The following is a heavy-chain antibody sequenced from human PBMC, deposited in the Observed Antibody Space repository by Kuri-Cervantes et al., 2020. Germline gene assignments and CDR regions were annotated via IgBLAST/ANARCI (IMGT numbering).Heavy chain of an antibody. V-gene: IGHV2-5*02. Sequence: SGPTLVKPTQTLTLTCTFSGFSFNISGVGVGWIRQPPGKALEWLALIYWDDNKHYSPSLKNRLTITKDTSKNQVVLTMTNVYPVDTATYYCARTYTGTTFDYWGQGTLVTVSS. J-gene: IGHJ4*02. CDR3: ARTYTGTTFDY. CDR2: IYWDDNK. D-gene: IGHD1-7*01. CDR1: GFSFNISGVG.